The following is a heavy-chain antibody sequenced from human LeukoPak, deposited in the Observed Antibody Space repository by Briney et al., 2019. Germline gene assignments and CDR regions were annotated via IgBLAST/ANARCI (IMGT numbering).Heavy chain of an antibody. D-gene: IGHD6-13*01. CDR2: INPNSGGT. Sequence: ASVKVSCKASGYTFTAYYMHWVRQAPGQGLEWLGWINPNSGGTNYAQKFQGRVTMTRDTSITTAYLALSRLSSDDTAVYYCASSVSSRWAIIDYWGQGTLVTVSS. CDR1: GYTFTAYY. CDR3: ASSVSSRWAIIDY. J-gene: IGHJ4*02. V-gene: IGHV1-2*02.